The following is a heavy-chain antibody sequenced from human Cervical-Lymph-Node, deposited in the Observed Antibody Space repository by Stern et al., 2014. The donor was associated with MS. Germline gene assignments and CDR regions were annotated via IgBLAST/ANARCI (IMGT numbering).Heavy chain of an antibody. CDR2: ISYDGNME. CDR3: ARSQYYFDTVGFDY. Sequence: VQLLESGGGVVQPGRSLRLSCATSGFTFNNYVMHWVRQAPGKGLEWMAIISYDGNMEYYADSVRGRFTISRDNSKNTLFLQMNSLRADDTAVYYCARSQYYFDTVGFDYWGQGTLVTVSS. D-gene: IGHD3-22*01. CDR1: GFTFNNYV. J-gene: IGHJ4*02. V-gene: IGHV3-30-3*01.